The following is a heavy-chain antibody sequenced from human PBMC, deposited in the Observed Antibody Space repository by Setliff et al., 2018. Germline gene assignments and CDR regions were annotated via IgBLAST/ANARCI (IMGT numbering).Heavy chain of an antibody. CDR2: ISSANNYL. CDR3: ATTRVWIPVLDS. V-gene: IGHV3-21*04. Sequence: GGSLRLSCAASGFAFASHNMLWVRQAPGKGLEWVAAISSANNYLVYADSVKGRFTISRDNAKNSVYLQMNSLRAEDTAIYYCATTRVWIPVLDSCGQGTLVTVS. CDR1: GFAFASHN. J-gene: IGHJ4*02. D-gene: IGHD5-18*01.